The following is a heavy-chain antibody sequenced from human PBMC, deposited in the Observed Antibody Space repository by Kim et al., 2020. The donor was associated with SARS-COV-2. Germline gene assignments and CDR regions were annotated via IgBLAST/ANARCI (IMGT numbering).Heavy chain of an antibody. CDR3: TRDARGGYGDSNYYHYYGMDV. D-gene: IGHD4-17*01. CDR2: IKQDGSEK. J-gene: IGHJ6*02. Sequence: GGSLRLSCAASGFTFSRYWMTWVRQAPGKGLEWVANIKQDGSEKYYVDSVKGRFTISSDNAKNSLYLQMNSLRAEDTAVYYCTRDARGGYGDSNYYHYYGMDVWGQGTTVTVSS. V-gene: IGHV3-7*01. CDR1: GFTFSRYW.